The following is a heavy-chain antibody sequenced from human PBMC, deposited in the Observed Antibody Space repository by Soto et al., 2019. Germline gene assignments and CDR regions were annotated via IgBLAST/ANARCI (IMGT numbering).Heavy chain of an antibody. CDR3: ARGEPPPAAVPTGYGFDY. V-gene: IGHV4-4*01. CDR2: IYHSGST. Sequence: QVHLQESGPGLVKPSGTLSLTCAVSGGSISSSNWWSWVRQPPGKGLEWIGEIYHSGSTNYNPSLKSRVTTSVDKSKHQSSLKLSSVTAVDTAVYCWARGEPPPAAVPTGYGFDYWGQGTLVTVSS. D-gene: IGHD2-2*01. CDR1: GGSISSSNW. J-gene: IGHJ4*02.